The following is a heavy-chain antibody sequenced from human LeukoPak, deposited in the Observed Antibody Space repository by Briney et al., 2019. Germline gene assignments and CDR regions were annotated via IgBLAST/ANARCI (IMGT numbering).Heavy chain of an antibody. CDR3: ARAVAGSKWFDP. Sequence: SETLSLTWAVYGGSFSGYYWSWIRQPPGKGLEWIGEINHSGSTNYNPSLKSRVTISVDTSKNQFSLKLSSVTAADTAVYYCARAVAGSKWFDPWGQGTLVTVSS. CDR1: GGSFSGYY. V-gene: IGHV4-34*01. D-gene: IGHD6-19*01. CDR2: INHSGST. J-gene: IGHJ5*02.